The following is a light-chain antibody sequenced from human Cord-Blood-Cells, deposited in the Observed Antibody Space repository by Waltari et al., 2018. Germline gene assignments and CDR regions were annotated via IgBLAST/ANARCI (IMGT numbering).Light chain of an antibody. CDR2: DAS. V-gene: IGKV3-11*01. Sequence: EIVLTPSPATLSLSPGERATLSCRASQSVSSYLAWYQQKPGQAPRLLIYDASNRATGIPARFRGSGSGTDFTLTISSLEPEDFAVYYCQQRSNWPPTFGGGTKVEIK. CDR1: QSVSSY. J-gene: IGKJ4*01. CDR3: QQRSNWPPT.